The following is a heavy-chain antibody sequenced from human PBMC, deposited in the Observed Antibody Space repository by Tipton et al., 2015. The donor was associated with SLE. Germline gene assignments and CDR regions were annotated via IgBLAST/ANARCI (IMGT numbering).Heavy chain of an antibody. CDR1: GGSVQTYY. J-gene: IGHJ4*02. CDR3: ARTVDTFFDN. CDR2: IYYPGST. D-gene: IGHD2/OR15-2a*01. V-gene: IGHV4-59*02. Sequence: TLSLTCTVSGGSVQTYYWSWIRQSPGKGLVWIGSIYYPGSTNYNPSLKSRVSISLDTPKSQFSLKLGSLTAADTAVYYCARTVDTFFDNWGQGTLVTVSS.